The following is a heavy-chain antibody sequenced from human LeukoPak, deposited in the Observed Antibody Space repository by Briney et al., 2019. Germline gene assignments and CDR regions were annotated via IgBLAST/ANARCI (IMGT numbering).Heavy chain of an antibody. Sequence: GASVEVSCKASGYTFTTYGIIWVRQAPGQGLEWMGWISANNGNTNYAQKFQGRVTMTTDTSTSTAYMELRSLRSEDTAVYYCARTWRRGCYDSSGYYGLFDYWGQGTQVTVSS. CDR3: ARTWRRGCYDSSGYYGLFDY. J-gene: IGHJ4*02. V-gene: IGHV1-18*01. CDR1: GYTFTTYG. D-gene: IGHD3-22*01. CDR2: ISANNGNT.